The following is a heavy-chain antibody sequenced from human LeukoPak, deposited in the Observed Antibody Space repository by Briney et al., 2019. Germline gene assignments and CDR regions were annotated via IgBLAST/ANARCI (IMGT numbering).Heavy chain of an antibody. Sequence: ASVKVSCKASGYTFTSYYMHWVRQAPGQGLEWMGIINPSGGSTSYAQKFQGRVTMTRDTSTSTVYMELSSLRSEDTAVYYCATLLGETHFFDYWGQGTLVTVSS. D-gene: IGHD1-26*01. CDR1: GYTFTSYY. CDR3: ATLLGETHFFDY. CDR2: INPSGGST. V-gene: IGHV1-46*01. J-gene: IGHJ4*02.